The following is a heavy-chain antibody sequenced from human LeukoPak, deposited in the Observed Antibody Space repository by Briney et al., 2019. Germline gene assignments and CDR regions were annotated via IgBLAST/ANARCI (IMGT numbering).Heavy chain of an antibody. CDR1: GYTFTSYD. CDR3: ARGRGDTVTKF. V-gene: IGHV1-8*01. CDR2: MNPNSGNT. J-gene: IGHJ3*01. Sequence: APVKVSCKASGYTFTSYDINWVRQATGPALEWMGWMNPNSGNTGYAQKFQGRVTMTRNTSISTAYMELSSLRSEDTAVYYCARGRGDTVTKFWGQGTMVTVSS. D-gene: IGHD4-17*01.